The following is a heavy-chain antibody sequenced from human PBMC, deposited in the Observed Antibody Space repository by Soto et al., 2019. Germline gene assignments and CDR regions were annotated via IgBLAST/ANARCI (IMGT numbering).Heavy chain of an antibody. CDR2: ISWNSGSI. Sequence: GGSLRLSCAASGFTFDDYAMHWVRQAPGKGLEWVSGISWNSGSIGYADSVKGRFTISRDNAKNSLYLQMNSLRAEDTALYYCAKEMGWELLTNHDAFDIWGQGTMV. CDR1: GFTFDDYA. J-gene: IGHJ3*02. V-gene: IGHV3-9*01. D-gene: IGHD1-26*01. CDR3: AKEMGWELLTNHDAFDI.